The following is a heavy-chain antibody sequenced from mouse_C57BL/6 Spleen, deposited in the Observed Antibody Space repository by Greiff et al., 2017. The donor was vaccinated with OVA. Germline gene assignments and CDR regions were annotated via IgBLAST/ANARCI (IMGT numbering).Heavy chain of an antibody. Sequence: QVQLQESGAELVRPGASVTLSCKASGYTFTDYEMHWVKQTPVHGLEWIGAIDPETGGTAYNQKFKGKAMLTADKSSSTAYMELRSLTSEDSAVYYCTSGDGNGFAYWGQGTLVTVSA. CDR2: IDPETGGT. CDR3: TSGDGNGFAY. CDR1: GYTFTDYE. D-gene: IGHD1-1*01. V-gene: IGHV1-15*01. J-gene: IGHJ3*01.